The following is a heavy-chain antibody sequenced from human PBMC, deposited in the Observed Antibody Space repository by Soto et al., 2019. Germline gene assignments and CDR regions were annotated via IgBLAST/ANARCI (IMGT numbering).Heavy chain of an antibody. CDR2: INGNNGNT. D-gene: IGHD3-3*01. CDR1: GYSFTGYA. Sequence: ASVKVSCKASGYSFTGYAMQWVRRAPGQGLEWMGWINGNNGNTKYSQQFQGRVTFTRDTSANIGYMELRGLRSEDTAVYYCARDNQFMERVLTSYFDLWGQGTLVTV. V-gene: IGHV1-3*01. J-gene: IGHJ4*02. CDR3: ARDNQFMERVLTSYFDL.